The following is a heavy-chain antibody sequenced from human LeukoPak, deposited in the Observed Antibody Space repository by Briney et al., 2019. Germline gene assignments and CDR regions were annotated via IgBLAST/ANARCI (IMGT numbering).Heavy chain of an antibody. V-gene: IGHV3-7*01. D-gene: IGHD4-11*01. CDR2: IKPDGTDK. Sequence: GGSLRLSCAASGFTFSNIWMNWVRPTPRKGLEWLANIKPDGTDKVYVDSVKGRFTISRDNAKNSVYLQLNSLRVEDTGVYYCSGRSDSHSIYWGQGTLVTVSS. CDR3: SGRSDSHSIY. CDR1: GFTFSNIW. J-gene: IGHJ4*02.